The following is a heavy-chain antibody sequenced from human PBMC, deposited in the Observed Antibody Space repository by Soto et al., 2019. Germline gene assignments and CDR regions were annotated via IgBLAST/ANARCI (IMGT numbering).Heavy chain of an antibody. CDR2: IYWDDDK. D-gene: IGHD3-10*01. CDR3: AHHPYYGLGSYSFDY. Sequence: QITLKESGPTLVRPTQTLTLTCTFSGFSLTTSGVGVGWIRQPPGKALEWLAVIYWDDDKRYSSSLKSRLTITKATSQNPVVLTMTNMDPVDTATYYCAHHPYYGLGSYSFDYWGQGTLVTVSS. CDR1: GFSLTTSGVG. J-gene: IGHJ4*02. V-gene: IGHV2-5*02.